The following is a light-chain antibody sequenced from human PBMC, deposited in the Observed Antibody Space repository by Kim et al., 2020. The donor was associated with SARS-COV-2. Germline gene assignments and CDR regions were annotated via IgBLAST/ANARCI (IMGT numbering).Light chain of an antibody. CDR2: DTT. V-gene: IGLV7-46*01. J-gene: IGLJ2*01. Sequence: PGATGTLTCASNSGAVTSGHYPSWFQRKPGQAPRTLNYDTTHKHSWTPARCSGSLLGGNAALTLSGAQPEDEADYYCLLSYSGLVFFGGGTQLTVL. CDR3: LLSYSGLVF. CDR1: SGAVTSGHY.